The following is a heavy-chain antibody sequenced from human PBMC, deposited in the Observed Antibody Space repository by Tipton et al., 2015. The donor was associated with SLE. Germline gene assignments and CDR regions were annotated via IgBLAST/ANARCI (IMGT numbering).Heavy chain of an antibody. Sequence: QSGPEVKKPGASVKVSCKTSGYNFVSYEVNWVRQATGQGLEWMGWVSPGSGNTGYAQKFQGRVTMTWNTSISTAYMEVSSLRSEDTAVYYCARGYTGFAYTTSSFEYWGLGTLVTVSS. CDR3: ARGYTGFAYTTSSFEY. V-gene: IGHV1-8*01. J-gene: IGHJ4*02. D-gene: IGHD1-26*01. CDR2: VSPGSGNT. CDR1: GYNFVSYE.